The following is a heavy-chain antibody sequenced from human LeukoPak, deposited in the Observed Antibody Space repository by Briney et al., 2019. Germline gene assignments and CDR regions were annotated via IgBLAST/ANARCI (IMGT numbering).Heavy chain of an antibody. J-gene: IGHJ4*02. CDR1: GYTFTVYY. CDR3: ARDWPIAAAGRVPVY. CDR2: INPNSGGT. D-gene: IGHD6-13*01. V-gene: IGHV1-2*02. Sequence: ASVKVSCKASGYTFTVYYMHWVRQAPGQGLEWMGWINPNSGGTNYAQKFQGRVTMTRDTSISTAYMELSRLRSDDTAVYYCARDWPIAAAGRVPVYWGQGTLVTVSS.